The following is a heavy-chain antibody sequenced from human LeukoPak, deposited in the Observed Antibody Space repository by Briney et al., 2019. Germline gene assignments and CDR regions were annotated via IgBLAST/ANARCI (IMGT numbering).Heavy chain of an antibody. D-gene: IGHD3-22*01. CDR1: GFTFSSYA. Sequence: GGSLRLSCVASGFTFSSYAMSWVRQAPGKGLEWVSSISSSSSYIYYADSVKGRFTISRDNAKNSLYLQMNSLRAEDTAVYYCARDPSPYYYDSSGLDYWGQGTLVTVSS. CDR3: ARDPSPYYYDSSGLDY. V-gene: IGHV3-21*01. CDR2: ISSSSSYI. J-gene: IGHJ4*02.